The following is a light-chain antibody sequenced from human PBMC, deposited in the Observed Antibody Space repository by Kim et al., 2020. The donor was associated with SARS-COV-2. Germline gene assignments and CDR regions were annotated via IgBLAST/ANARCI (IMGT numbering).Light chain of an antibody. Sequence: LSPGERATLSCRASQSVSSYLAWYQQKPGQAPRLLVHDASNRATGIPARFSGSGSETDFTLTISSLEPEDFAVYYCQQRSNWPPTFGQGTKVDIK. CDR2: DAS. CDR3: QQRSNWPPT. CDR1: QSVSSY. V-gene: IGKV3-11*01. J-gene: IGKJ1*01.